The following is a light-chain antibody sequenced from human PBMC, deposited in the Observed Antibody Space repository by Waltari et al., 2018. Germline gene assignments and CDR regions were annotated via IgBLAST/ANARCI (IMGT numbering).Light chain of an antibody. CDR2: EVS. Sequence: QSALTQPATVSGSPGQSTTISCTGPSMAVGGYNSVSWYQQHPGKAPKLMIYEVSNRPSGVSNRFSGSKSGNTASLTISGLQAEDEADYYCSSYTSSSTLVVFGGGTKLTVL. CDR1: SMAVGGYNS. J-gene: IGLJ2*01. V-gene: IGLV2-14*01. CDR3: SSYTSSSTLVV.